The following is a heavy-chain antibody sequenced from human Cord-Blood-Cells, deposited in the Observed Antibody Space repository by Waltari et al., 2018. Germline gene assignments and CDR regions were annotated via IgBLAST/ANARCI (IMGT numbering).Heavy chain of an antibody. D-gene: IGHD2-2*01. CDR3: ASDDPDCSSTSCYDY. J-gene: IGHJ4*02. CDR2: INPSGGST. CDR1: GYTFTSYY. Sequence: QVQLVQSGAEVKKPGASVKVSCKASGYTFTSYYMHWVRQAHGQGLEWMGIINPSGGSTSYAQKCQGIVTMTRDTSTSTVYMELSSLRSEDTAVYYCASDDPDCSSTSCYDYWGQGTLVTVSS. V-gene: IGHV1-46*01.